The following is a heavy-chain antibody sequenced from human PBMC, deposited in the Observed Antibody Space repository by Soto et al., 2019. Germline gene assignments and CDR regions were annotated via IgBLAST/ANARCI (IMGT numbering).Heavy chain of an antibody. CDR3: ARDVQLGIGTIACDI. D-gene: IGHD1-1*01. Sequence: ASVKVSCKASGYTFTGYYMHWVRQAPGQGLEWMGWINPNSGGTNYAQKFQGWVTMTRDTSISTAYMELSRLRSDDTAVYYCARDVQLGIGTIACDIWGQGTMVTVSS. V-gene: IGHV1-2*04. CDR2: INPNSGGT. CDR1: GYTFTGYY. J-gene: IGHJ3*02.